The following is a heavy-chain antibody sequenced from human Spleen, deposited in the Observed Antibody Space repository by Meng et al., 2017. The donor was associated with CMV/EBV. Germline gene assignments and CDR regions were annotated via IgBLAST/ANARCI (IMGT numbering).Heavy chain of an antibody. CDR2: ISWNSGSI. Sequence: GGSLRLSCAASGFTFDDYAMHWVRQAPGKGLEWVSGISWNSGSIGYADSVKGRFTISRDNAKNTLYLQMNSLRAEDTAVYYCAKGGCSSTSCYYYYGMDVWGQGTTVTVSS. J-gene: IGHJ6*02. CDR1: GFTFDDYA. V-gene: IGHV3-9*01. CDR3: AKGGCSSTSCYYYYGMDV. D-gene: IGHD2-2*01.